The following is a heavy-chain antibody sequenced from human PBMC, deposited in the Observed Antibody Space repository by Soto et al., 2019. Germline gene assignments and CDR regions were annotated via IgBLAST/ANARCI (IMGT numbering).Heavy chain of an antibody. J-gene: IGHJ4*02. CDR3: ARHRYYYDSSGSSPHFEF. CDR1: GGSISSLSYY. Sequence: SETLSLPCTVSGGSISSLSYYWGWIRQPPGKGLEWIGSIYYSGSTYYNPSLKSRVTISVDTSKNQFSLKLSSVTAADTAVYYCARHRYYYDSSGSSPHFEFWGQGTLVTVSS. V-gene: IGHV4-39*01. D-gene: IGHD3-22*01. CDR2: IYYSGST.